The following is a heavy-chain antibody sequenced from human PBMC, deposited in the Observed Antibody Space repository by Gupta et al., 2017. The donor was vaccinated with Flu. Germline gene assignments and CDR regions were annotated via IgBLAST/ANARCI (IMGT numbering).Heavy chain of an antibody. J-gene: IGHJ5*02. Sequence: EVQLEESGGGLVQPGGSLKLSCAVSGFTFTPYSMSWVRQAPGKGLECVATIKKDGSGKFYADSVKGRFTISRDNAKTSLDLQMSSLRAEDTAVYYCTRGGYDYPNWFDPWGQGTLVIVSS. CDR2: IKKDGSGK. V-gene: IGHV3-7*01. CDR3: TRGGYDYPNWFDP. D-gene: IGHD3-22*01. CDR1: GFTFTPYS.